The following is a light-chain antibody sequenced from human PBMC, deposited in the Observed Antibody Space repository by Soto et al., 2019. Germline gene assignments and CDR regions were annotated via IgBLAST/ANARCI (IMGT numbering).Light chain of an antibody. CDR2: SAT. CDR1: QGINRN. V-gene: IGKV1-9*01. CDR3: QQFNSYPLT. J-gene: IGKJ4*01. Sequence: DIQLTQSPSFLSASVGDRVIITCRASQGINRNLCWYQQKPGKAPNLLIYSATTLQSGVPLRFSGSVSGTEFTLTISSLQPEDFATYYCQQFNSYPLTFGGGTKVEIK.